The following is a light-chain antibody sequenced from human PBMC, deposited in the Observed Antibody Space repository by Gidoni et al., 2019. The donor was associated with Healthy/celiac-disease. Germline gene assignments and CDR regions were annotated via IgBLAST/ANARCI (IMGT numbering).Light chain of an antibody. CDR2: AAS. CDR3: QQSYSTPYT. Sequence: DIQMTQSTSSLSASLGDRVTITCRASQSISSYLNWYQQKPGKAPKLLIYAASSLQSGVPSRFSGSGSGTDFTLTISSLQPEDFATYYCQQSYSTPYTFGQGTKLEIK. J-gene: IGKJ2*01. CDR1: QSISSY. V-gene: IGKV1-39*01.